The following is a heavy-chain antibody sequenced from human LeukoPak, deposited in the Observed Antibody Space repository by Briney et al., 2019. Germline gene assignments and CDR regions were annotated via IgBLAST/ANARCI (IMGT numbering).Heavy chain of an antibody. Sequence: GVSLRLSCAASGFTFSSYAMSWVRQAPGQGLEWVSAISDSGGSTYYADSVKGRFTISRDNSKNTLYLQMNSLRAEDTAVYYCAKQDIRSSAWYDWGQGTLVTVSS. CDR3: AKQDIRSSAWYD. D-gene: IGHD6-19*01. V-gene: IGHV3-23*01. CDR2: ISDSGGST. CDR1: GFTFSSYA. J-gene: IGHJ4*02.